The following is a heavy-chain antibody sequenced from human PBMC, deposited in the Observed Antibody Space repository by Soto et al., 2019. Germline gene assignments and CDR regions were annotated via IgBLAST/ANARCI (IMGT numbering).Heavy chain of an antibody. CDR2: INAGNGNT. Sequence: ASVKVSCKASGYTFTSYAMHWVRQAPGQRLEWMGWINAGNGNTKYSQKFQGRVTITRDTSANTAYMELSSLRSEDTALYYCARDLTIFGVVILFDPWGQGTLVTVS. D-gene: IGHD3-3*01. J-gene: IGHJ5*02. V-gene: IGHV1-3*01. CDR1: GYTFTSYA. CDR3: ARDLTIFGVVILFDP.